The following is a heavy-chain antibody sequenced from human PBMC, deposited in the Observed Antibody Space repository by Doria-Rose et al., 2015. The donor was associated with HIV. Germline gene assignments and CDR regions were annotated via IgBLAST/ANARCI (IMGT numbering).Heavy chain of an antibody. J-gene: IGHJ4*02. Sequence: SGPVLVKPTETLTLTCTVSGVSLSSPGIGVSWIRQPPGKALEWLANIFSDDERSYKTSLKSRLTIPRGTSKSQVVLTMTDMDPVDTATYYCARIKSSRWYHKYYFDFWGQGTLVIVSA. CDR3: ARIKSSRWYHKYYFDF. CDR2: IFSDDER. CDR1: GVSLSSPGIG. D-gene: IGHD6-13*01. V-gene: IGHV2-26*01.